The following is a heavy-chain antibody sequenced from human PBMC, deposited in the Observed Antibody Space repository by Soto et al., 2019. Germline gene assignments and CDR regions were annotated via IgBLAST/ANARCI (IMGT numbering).Heavy chain of an antibody. CDR1: GFTFSGSA. CDR3: TSPGYDFRTASYTFVY. V-gene: IGHV3-73*01. Sequence: GGSLRLSCAASGFTFSGSAMHWVRQASGKGLEWVGRIRSKANSYATAYAASVKGRFTISRDDSKNTAYLQMNSLKTEDTAVYYCTSPGYDFRTASYTFVYWAKRTLV. D-gene: IGHD3-3*01. J-gene: IGHJ1*01. CDR2: IRSKANSYAT.